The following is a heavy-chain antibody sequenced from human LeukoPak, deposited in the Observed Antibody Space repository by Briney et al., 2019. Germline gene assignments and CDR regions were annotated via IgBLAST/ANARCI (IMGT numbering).Heavy chain of an antibody. CDR3: ASNIIAALTAFDY. D-gene: IGHD6-13*01. CDR1: GFTFSSYA. V-gene: IGHV3-30*01. CDR2: ISYDGSNK. Sequence: PGGSLRLSCAASGFTFSSYAMHWVRQAPGKGLEWVGVISYDGSNKYYADSVKGRFTISRDNSKNTLYLQMNSLRAEDTAVYYCASNIIAALTAFDYWGQGTLVTVSS. J-gene: IGHJ4*02.